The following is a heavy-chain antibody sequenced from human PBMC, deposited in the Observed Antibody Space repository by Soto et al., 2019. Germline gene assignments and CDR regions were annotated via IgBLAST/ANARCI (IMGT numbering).Heavy chain of an antibody. CDR2: ISGSGGST. V-gene: IGHV3-23*01. CDR1: GLSFSSYA. J-gene: IGHJ6*02. CDR3: AKRDYGMDV. Sequence: GALSLSSEAAGLSFSSYAMSMVRQAPGKGLEWVSAISGSGGSTYYADSVKGRFTISRDNSKNTLYLQMNSLRAEDTAVYYCAKRDYGMDVWGQGTTVTVSS.